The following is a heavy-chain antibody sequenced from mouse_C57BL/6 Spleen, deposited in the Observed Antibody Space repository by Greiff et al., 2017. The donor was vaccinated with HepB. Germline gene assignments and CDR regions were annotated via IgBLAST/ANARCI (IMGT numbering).Heavy chain of an antibody. J-gene: IGHJ3*01. Sequence: VQLQQPGAELVMPGASVKLSCKASGYTFTSYWMHWVKQRPGQGLEWIGEIDPSDSYTNYNQKFKGKSTLTVDKSSSTAYMQLSSLTSEDSAVYYCARRGSTVEFAYWGQGTLVTVSA. CDR1: GYTFTSYW. CDR3: ARRGSTVEFAY. CDR2: IDPSDSYT. V-gene: IGHV1-69*01. D-gene: IGHD1-1*01.